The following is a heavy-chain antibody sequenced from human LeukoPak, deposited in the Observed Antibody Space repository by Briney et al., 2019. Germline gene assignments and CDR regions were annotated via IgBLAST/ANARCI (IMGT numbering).Heavy chain of an antibody. D-gene: IGHD6-19*01. V-gene: IGHV3-7*01. CDR3: ARALYSSGWYGNYYYMDV. J-gene: IGHJ6*03. CDR1: GFTFSSYW. Sequence: GGSLRLSCAASGFTFSSYWMSWVRQAPGKGLEWVASIKQDGSEKYYVDSVKGRFTISRDNAKNSLYLQMNSLRAEDTAVYYCARALYSSGWYGNYYYMDVWGKGTTVTVSS. CDR2: IKQDGSEK.